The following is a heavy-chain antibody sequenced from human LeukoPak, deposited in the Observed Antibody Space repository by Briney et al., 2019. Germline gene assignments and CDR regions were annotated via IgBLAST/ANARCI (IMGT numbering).Heavy chain of an antibody. V-gene: IGHV3-53*01. CDR1: GFTVSSNY. CDR2: IYSGGST. D-gene: IGHD2-21*01. Sequence: GGSLRLSCAASGFTVSSNYMSWVRQAPGKGLEWVSVIYSGGSTYYADSVKGRFTISRDNSKNTLYLQMNSLRAEDTAVYYCAKDLFLWYFDLWGRGTLVTVSS. CDR3: AKDLFLWYFDL. J-gene: IGHJ2*01.